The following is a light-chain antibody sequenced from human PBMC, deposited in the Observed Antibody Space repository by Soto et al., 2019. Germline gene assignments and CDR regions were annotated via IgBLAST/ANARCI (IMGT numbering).Light chain of an antibody. CDR3: QQYATCPWT. CDR2: STS. J-gene: IGKJ1*01. CDR1: QSLIKW. V-gene: IGKV1-5*03. Sequence: DVQMTQSPSTLSASVGERITIYCRASQSLIKWLAWYQQKPREEPTLLMYSTSTRESGVPSRYSGSRSGTAFTLPISSLQPDDFAAYYCQQYATCPWTFGQGTKVDIK.